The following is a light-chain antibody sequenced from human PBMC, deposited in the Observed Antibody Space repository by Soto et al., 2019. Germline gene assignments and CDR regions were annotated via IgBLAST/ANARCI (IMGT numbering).Light chain of an antibody. CDR1: QTLLYSSNNKNY. J-gene: IGKJ5*01. V-gene: IGKV4-1*01. CDR2: WAS. Sequence: DIVMTQSPDSLAVSLAERATTNSKSSQTLLYSSNNKNYLAWYQQKPGQPPRLLISWASTRESGVPDRFSGSGSGTDSTLTIRSLKAEVVAVYYCQRYYNPITFGQGTKLDIK. CDR3: QRYYNPIT.